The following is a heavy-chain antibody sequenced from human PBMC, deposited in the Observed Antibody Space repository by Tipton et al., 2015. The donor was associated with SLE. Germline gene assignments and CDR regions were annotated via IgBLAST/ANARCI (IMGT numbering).Heavy chain of an antibody. D-gene: IGHD3-10*01. CDR1: GYPLTSFA. J-gene: IGHJ4*02. V-gene: IGHV7-4-1*02. Sequence: QLVQSGSELKKPGASVKVSCKASGYPLTSFALNWVRQAPGQGLEWMAWINTNTGDPTSAQAFTGRFVFSLDTSVSTTYLQISNLKAEDTAVYYCARDMDFDYWGQGTLATVSS. CDR3: ARDMDFDY. CDR2: INTNTGDP.